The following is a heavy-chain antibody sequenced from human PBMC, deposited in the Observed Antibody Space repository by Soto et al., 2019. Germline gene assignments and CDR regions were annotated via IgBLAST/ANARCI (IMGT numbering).Heavy chain of an antibody. D-gene: IGHD2-15*01. Sequence: QVQLVQSGAEVKKPGSSVKVSCKASGGTFSSYAITWVRQAPGQGLEWMGGIIPIFGTANYAQKFQGRVTITADESTSTAYMELSSLRSEDTAVYYCARRGYCSGGSCYSSFDYWGQGTLVTVSS. CDR2: IIPIFGTA. V-gene: IGHV1-69*01. CDR1: GGTFSSYA. J-gene: IGHJ4*02. CDR3: ARRGYCSGGSCYSSFDY.